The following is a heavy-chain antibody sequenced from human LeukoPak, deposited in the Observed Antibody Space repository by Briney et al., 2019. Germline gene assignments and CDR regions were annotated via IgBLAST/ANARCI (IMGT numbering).Heavy chain of an antibody. CDR1: GGSISSYY. V-gene: IGHV4-59*01. D-gene: IGHD4-23*01. CDR3: ARADYGGNSGIDY. Sequence: PSETLSLTCTVSGGSISSYYWSWIRQLPGKGLEWIGYIYYSGSTNYNPSLKSRVTISVDTSKNQFSLKLSSVTAADTAVYYCARADYGGNSGIDYWGQGTLVTVSS. J-gene: IGHJ4*02. CDR2: IYYSGST.